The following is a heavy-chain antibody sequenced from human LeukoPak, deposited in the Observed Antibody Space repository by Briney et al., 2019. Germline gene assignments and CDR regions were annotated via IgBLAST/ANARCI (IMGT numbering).Heavy chain of an antibody. Sequence: PGGSLRLSCAASGFTFSSYGMHWVRQAPGKGLEWVAFIRYDGSNKYYADSVKGRFTISRDNSKNPLYLQMNSLRAEDTAVYYCAKSEGYYYDSSGYSGRFFDYWGQGTLVTVSS. CDR1: GFTFSSYG. V-gene: IGHV3-30*02. CDR3: AKSEGYYYDSSGYSGRFFDY. D-gene: IGHD3-22*01. J-gene: IGHJ4*02. CDR2: IRYDGSNK.